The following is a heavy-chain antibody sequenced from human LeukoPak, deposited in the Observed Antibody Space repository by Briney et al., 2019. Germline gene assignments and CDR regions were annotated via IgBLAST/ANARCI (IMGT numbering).Heavy chain of an antibody. CDR3: ARDYWGIVVVVAAFSYGMDV. J-gene: IGHJ6*02. Sequence: GSLRLSCAASGFPFSSYAMHWVRQTPGKGLEWVAVISYDGSNKYYADSVKGRFTISRDNSKNTLYLQMNSLRAEDTAVYYCARDYWGIVVVVAAFSYGMDVWGQGTTVTVSS. D-gene: IGHD2-15*01. CDR2: ISYDGSNK. V-gene: IGHV3-30*04. CDR1: GFPFSSYA.